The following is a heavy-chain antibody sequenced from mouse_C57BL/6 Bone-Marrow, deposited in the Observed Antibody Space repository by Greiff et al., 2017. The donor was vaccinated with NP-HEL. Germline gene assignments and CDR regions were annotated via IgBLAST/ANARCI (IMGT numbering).Heavy chain of an antibody. CDR3: ASNWDYYYGYYYAMDY. CDR2: ISSGSSTI. CDR1: GFTFSDYG. Sequence: EVQRVESGGGLVKPGGSLKLSCAASGFTFSDYGMHWVRQAPEQGLEWVAYISSGSSTIYYADTVKGRVTISRDNATNTLFLQMNRLRSEDTAMDYCASNWDYYYGYYYAMDYWGQGTSVTVSS. J-gene: IGHJ4*01. V-gene: IGHV5-17*01. D-gene: IGHD1-1*01.